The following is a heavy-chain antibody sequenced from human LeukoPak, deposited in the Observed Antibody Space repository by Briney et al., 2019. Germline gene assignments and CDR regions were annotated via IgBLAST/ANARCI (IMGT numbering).Heavy chain of an antibody. J-gene: IGHJ2*01. CDR1: EFTFTRYA. CDR3: AKASVLDRSDWYSWFIDL. CDR2: ISGRGGSR. Sequence: GGSLRLSCEASEFTFTRYAMGWVRQAPGEGLEWVSTISGRGGSRYYADSVKGRFTISRDNSRNTVYLEMNRLRVDDTAVYHCAKASVLDRSDWYSWFIDLCGRGTLVTVSS. D-gene: IGHD6-19*01. V-gene: IGHV3-23*01.